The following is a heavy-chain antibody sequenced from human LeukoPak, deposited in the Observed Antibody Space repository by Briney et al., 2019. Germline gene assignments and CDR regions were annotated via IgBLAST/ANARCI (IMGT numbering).Heavy chain of an antibody. CDR2: FDPEDGET. Sequence: ASVNVSFKVSGYTLTELSMHWVRQAPGKGLEWMGGFDPEDGETIYAQKFQGRVTMTEDTSTDTAYMELSSLRSEDTAVYYCATENSGSSRGVGYYYYGMDVWGQGTTVTVSS. V-gene: IGHV1-24*01. CDR3: ATENSGSSRGVGYYYYGMDV. J-gene: IGHJ6*02. CDR1: GYTLTELS. D-gene: IGHD1-26*01.